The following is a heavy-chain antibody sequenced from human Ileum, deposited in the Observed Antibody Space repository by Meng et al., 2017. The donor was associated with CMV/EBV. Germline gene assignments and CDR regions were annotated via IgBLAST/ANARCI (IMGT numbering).Heavy chain of an antibody. CDR2: IYHSGST. D-gene: IGHD2-2*02. CDR3: ARVRTPFAIDY. V-gene: IGHV4-4*02. Sequence: TCAVSSGSINSSYWWTWVRQPPGKGLEWIAEIYHSGSTSYNPSLRSRVTISVDTFKNHFSLRLKSVTAADTAVYYCARVRTPFAIDYWGQGSLVTVSS. J-gene: IGHJ4*02. CDR1: SGSINSSYW.